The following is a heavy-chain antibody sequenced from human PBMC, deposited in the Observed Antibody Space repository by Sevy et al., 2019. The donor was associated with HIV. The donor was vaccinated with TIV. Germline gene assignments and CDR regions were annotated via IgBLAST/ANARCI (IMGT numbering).Heavy chain of an antibody. CDR3: ATRINDSSGYLLDY. CDR2: IYYSGST. V-gene: IGHV4-31*03. J-gene: IGHJ4*02. Sequence: SETLSLTCTVSGGSISSGGYYWSWIRQHPGKGLEWIGYIYYSGSTYYNPSIKSRFTISVDTSKNQFPLKLSSVTAADAAVYYCATRINDSSGYLLDYWGQGTLVTVSS. CDR1: GGSISSGGYY. D-gene: IGHD3-22*01.